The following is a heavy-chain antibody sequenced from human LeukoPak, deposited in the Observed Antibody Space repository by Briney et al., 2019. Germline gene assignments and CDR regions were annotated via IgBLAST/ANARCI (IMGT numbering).Heavy chain of an antibody. Sequence: PGGSLRLSCAASGFXVSSNYMSWVRQAPGKGQEWVSLIYSGSPTYSGGTTYYADSVKGRFTISRDNSKNTLYLQMSSLRAEDTAVYYCARDPQSDGSGWYPYFDYWGQGTLVTVSS. CDR2: IYSGSPTYSGGTT. V-gene: IGHV3-NL1*01. D-gene: IGHD6-19*01. CDR3: ARDPQSDGSGWYPYFDY. CDR1: GFXVSSNY. J-gene: IGHJ4*02.